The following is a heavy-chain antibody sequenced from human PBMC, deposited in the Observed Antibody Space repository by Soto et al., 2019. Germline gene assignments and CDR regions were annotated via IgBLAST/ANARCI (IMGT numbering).Heavy chain of an antibody. CDR3: ASFPSIQLWHFDY. V-gene: IGHV4-31*03. J-gene: IGHJ4*02. CDR2: IYYSGST. D-gene: IGHD5-18*01. CDR1: GGSISSGGYY. Sequence: PSETLSLPCTVSGGSISSGGYYWSWIRQHTGKGLEWIGYIYYSGSTYYNPSLKSRVTISVDTSKNQFSLKLSSVTAADTAVYYCASFPSIQLWHFDYWGQGTLDTVSS.